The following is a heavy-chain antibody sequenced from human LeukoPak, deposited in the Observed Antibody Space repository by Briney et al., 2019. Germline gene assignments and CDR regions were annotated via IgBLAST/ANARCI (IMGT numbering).Heavy chain of an antibody. CDR3: ARGGYAHYYGMDV. J-gene: IGHJ6*02. D-gene: IGHD5-18*01. V-gene: IGHV3-23*01. Sequence: GGSLRLSCAASGFTFSSYAMSWVRQAPGKGLEWVSAISGSGGSTYYADSVKGRFTISRDNSKNTVYLQMNSLRAEDTAVYYCARGGYAHYYGMDVWGQGTTVTVSS. CDR1: GFTFSSYA. CDR2: ISGSGGST.